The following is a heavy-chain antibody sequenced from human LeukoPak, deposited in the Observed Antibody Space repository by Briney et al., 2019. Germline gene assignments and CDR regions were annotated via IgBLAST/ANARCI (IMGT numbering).Heavy chain of an antibody. D-gene: IGHD1-26*01. Sequence: SETLSLTCTVSGGSISSYYWSWIRQPPGKGLEWIGYIYYSGSTNYNPSLKSRVTISVDTSKNQFSLKLSSVTAADTAVYYCAKDTPWWESHYFFDNWGQGTLVTVSS. CDR2: IYYSGST. J-gene: IGHJ4*02. CDR3: AKDTPWWESHYFFDN. CDR1: GGSISSYY. V-gene: IGHV4-59*01.